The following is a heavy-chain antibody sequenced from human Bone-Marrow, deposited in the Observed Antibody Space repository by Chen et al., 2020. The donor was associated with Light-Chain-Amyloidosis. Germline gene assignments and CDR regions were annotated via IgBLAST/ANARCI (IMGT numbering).Heavy chain of an antibody. J-gene: IGHJ4*02. CDR3: ARRRDGYNFDY. Sequence: EVLLEQSGPEVKKPGESLKISCKGSGYTFPNYWIGWVRQMPGKGLEWMGIIYPDDSAASYRQSFEGQVTMSADKAITTAYLQWGSLEASDTAMYYCARRRDGYNFDYWGQGTQVTVFS. CDR1: GYTFPNYW. V-gene: IGHV5-51*01. CDR2: IYPDDSAA. D-gene: IGHD5-12*01.